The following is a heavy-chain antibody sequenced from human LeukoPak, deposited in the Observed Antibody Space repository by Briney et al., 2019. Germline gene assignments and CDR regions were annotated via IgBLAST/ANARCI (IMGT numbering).Heavy chain of an antibody. CDR2: ISTSSSTI. CDR1: GFTFSNYE. D-gene: IGHD1-26*01. Sequence: PGGSLRLSCASSGFTFSNYEMNWVRQAPGKGLEWVSYISTSSSTIYYADSVKGRFTISRDNAKNSLYLQMNSLRAEDTAVYYCARDLVGATTEGAFDIWGQGTMVTVSS. V-gene: IGHV3-48*03. CDR3: ARDLVGATTEGAFDI. J-gene: IGHJ3*02.